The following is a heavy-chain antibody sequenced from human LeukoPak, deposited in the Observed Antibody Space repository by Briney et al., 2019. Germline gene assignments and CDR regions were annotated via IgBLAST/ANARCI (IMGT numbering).Heavy chain of an antibody. D-gene: IGHD4-17*01. J-gene: IGHJ4*02. CDR3: ARWPTVTSRPFDY. CDR1: GFTFSSYA. CDR2: ISSSSSCI. V-gene: IGHV3-21*01. Sequence: GRSLRLSCAASGFTFSSYAMHWVRQAPGKGLEWVSSISSSSSCIYYADSVKGRFTISRDNAKNSLYLQMNSLRAEDTAVYYCARWPTVTSRPFDYWGQGTLVTVSS.